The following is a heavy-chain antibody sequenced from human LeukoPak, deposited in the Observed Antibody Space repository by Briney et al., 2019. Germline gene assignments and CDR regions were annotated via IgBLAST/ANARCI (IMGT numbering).Heavy chain of an antibody. V-gene: IGHV3-33*01. D-gene: IGHD2-2*01. CDR2: IWYDGSQK. J-gene: IGHJ4*02. CDR1: GFTFSSYG. Sequence: GRSLRLSCTPSGFTFSSYGFHWVRQAPGKGLESVALIWYDGSQKYYADSVKGRFTISRDNSKNTLSLQMNSLRAEDTAVYYCAPNPTIVVVPAATFWGWGQGTLVTVSS. CDR3: APNPTIVVVPAATFWG.